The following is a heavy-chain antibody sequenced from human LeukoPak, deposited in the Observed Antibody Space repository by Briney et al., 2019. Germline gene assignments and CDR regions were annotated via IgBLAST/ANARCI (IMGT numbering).Heavy chain of an antibody. Sequence: GGSLRLSCAASGFTFSSYSMNWVRQAPGKGLEWVSYISSSSSTIYYADSVKGRFTISRDNAKNSLYLQMNSLRAEDTAVYYCARIDSDLYYYYYMDVWGRGTTVTVSS. V-gene: IGHV3-48*01. CDR1: GFTFSSYS. CDR3: ARIDSDLYYYYYMDV. CDR2: ISSSSSTI. J-gene: IGHJ6*03. D-gene: IGHD3-22*01.